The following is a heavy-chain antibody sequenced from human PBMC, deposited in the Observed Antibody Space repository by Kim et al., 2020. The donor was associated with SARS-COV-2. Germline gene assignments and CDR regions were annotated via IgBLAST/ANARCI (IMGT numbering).Heavy chain of an antibody. V-gene: IGHV4-31*03. CDR1: GGSISSGGYY. Sequence: SETLSLTCTVSGGSISSGGYYWSWIRQHPGKGLEWIGYIYYSGSTYYNPSLKSRVTISVDTSKNQFSLKLSSVTAADTAVYYCARSNYYDSSGRRLFDYWGQGTLVTVSS. CDR3: ARSNYYDSSGRRLFDY. J-gene: IGHJ4*02. D-gene: IGHD3-22*01. CDR2: IYYSGST.